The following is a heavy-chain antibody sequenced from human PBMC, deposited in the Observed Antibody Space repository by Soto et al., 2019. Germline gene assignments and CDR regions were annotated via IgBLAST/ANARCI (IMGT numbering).Heavy chain of an antibody. CDR3: AKNGQPPYYYYGLDV. CDR1: GYTFTRYG. J-gene: IGHJ6*02. Sequence: ASVKVSCKASGYTFTRYGISSVRQAPGQGLERMGWISGYNGDANYAQSFQGRVGMTIDTSTTTAYMELRTLTPDDTAVYYCAKNGQPPYYYYGLDVWGQGTTVTSP. D-gene: IGHD2-8*01. V-gene: IGHV1-18*01. CDR2: ISGYNGDA.